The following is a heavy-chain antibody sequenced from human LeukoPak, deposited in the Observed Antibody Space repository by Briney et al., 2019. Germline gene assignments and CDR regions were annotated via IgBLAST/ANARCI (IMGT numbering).Heavy chain of an antibody. D-gene: IGHD2-8*01. CDR3: ASYGGIVLMVYAPETVDY. Sequence: GGSLRLSCTASGVNFNDYWMTWIRQAPGKGLEWVAVISYDGSNKYYADSVKGRFTISRDNSKNTLYLQMNSLRAEDTAVYYCASYGGIVLMVYAPETVDYWGQGTLVTVSS. J-gene: IGHJ4*02. CDR2: ISYDGSNK. V-gene: IGHV3-30-3*01. CDR1: GVNFNDYW.